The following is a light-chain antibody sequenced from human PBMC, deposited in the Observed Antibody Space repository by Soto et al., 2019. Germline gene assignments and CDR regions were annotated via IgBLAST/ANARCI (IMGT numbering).Light chain of an antibody. CDR1: QSVSNY. V-gene: IGKV3-11*01. CDR3: QSLFT. Sequence: EIVLTQSPATLSLSPGERATLSCRASQSVSNYLAWYQQKPGQAPRLLIYDVTNRATRIPARFSGSGSGTDFTLTISSLEPEDFAVYYCQSLFTFGPGTKVHIK. CDR2: DVT. J-gene: IGKJ3*01.